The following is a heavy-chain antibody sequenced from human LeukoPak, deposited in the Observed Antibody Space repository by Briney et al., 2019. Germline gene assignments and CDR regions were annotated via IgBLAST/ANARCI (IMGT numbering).Heavy chain of an antibody. CDR2: INPDSGGT. CDR3: ARLGGAQGYYYRSGSNHYFDH. CDR1: GFTFVGHY. V-gene: IGHV1-2*02. J-gene: IGHJ4*02. D-gene: IGHD3-10*01. Sequence: GASVKVSCKTSGFTFVGHYMHWVRQAHGQGLEWMGWINPDSGGTDYPQKFRGRVTMTRDTSSNTLYMELSSLRSDDTAVYYCARLGGAQGYYYRSGSNHYFDHWGQGTLVTVSS.